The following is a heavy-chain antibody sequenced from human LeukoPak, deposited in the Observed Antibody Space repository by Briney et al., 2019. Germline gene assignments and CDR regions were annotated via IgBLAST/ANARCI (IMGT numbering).Heavy chain of an antibody. Sequence: PGGSLRLSCAASGFTFSSYAMSWVRQAPGKGLEWLSYISSSSSHTNYADSVKGRFTISRDNAKNSLSLQVNSLRADDTAVYYCARVGSIAAAGTPDYWGQGTLVTVSS. J-gene: IGHJ4*02. V-gene: IGHV3-11*06. CDR1: GFTFSSYA. CDR2: ISSSSSHT. D-gene: IGHD6-13*01. CDR3: ARVGSIAAAGTPDY.